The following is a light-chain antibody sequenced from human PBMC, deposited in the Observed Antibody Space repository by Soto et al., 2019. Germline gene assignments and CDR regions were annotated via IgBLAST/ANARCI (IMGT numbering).Light chain of an antibody. V-gene: IGKV2-28*01. CDR3: MQARQPPWT. Sequence: DIVMTQSPLSLSVTPGEPASISCSSSQSLLHSNGYNYLDWYLQKPGQSPQVLIYLGSNRASGVPDRFSGSGSGTDFTLKISRVEAEDVGVYYCMQARQPPWTFGQGTKVEMK. CDR1: QSLLHSNGYNY. J-gene: IGKJ1*01. CDR2: LGS.